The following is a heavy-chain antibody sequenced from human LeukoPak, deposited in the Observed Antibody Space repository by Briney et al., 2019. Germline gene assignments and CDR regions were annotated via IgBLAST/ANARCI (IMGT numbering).Heavy chain of an antibody. V-gene: IGHV4-59*08. D-gene: IGHD6-19*01. J-gene: IGHJ4*02. CDR3: ARHFGSGWLYYFDY. CDR1: GGSISSYY. CDR2: IYYSGST. Sequence: KPSETLSLTCTVSGGSISSYYWSWIRQPPGKGLEWIGYIYYSGSTNYNPSLKSRVTISVDTSKNQFSLKLSSVTAADTAVYYCARHFGSGWLYYFDYWDQGTLVTVSS.